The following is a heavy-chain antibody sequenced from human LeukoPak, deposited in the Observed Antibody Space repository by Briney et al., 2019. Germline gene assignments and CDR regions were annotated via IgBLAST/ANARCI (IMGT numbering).Heavy chain of an antibody. D-gene: IGHD6-13*01. CDR2: INNDGDST. CDR1: GFSFNSYA. V-gene: IGHV3-23*01. CDR3: ARDPYSSSWSLPPLYFDY. J-gene: IGHJ4*02. Sequence: GGSLRLSCAASGFSFNSYAMSWVRQAPGKGLEWVSAINNDGDSTYSADSVKGRFTVSRDNSKNTLYLQMNSLRAEVTAVYYCARDPYSSSWSLPPLYFDYWGQGTLVTVSS.